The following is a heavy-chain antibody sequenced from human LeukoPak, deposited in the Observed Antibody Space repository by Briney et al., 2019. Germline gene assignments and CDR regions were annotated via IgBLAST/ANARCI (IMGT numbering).Heavy chain of an antibody. V-gene: IGHV5-51*01. CDR3: AKVLVGSMNAFNI. Sequence: GESLKISCKGSGYSFTRYWIGWVRQMPGKGLEWMGTIYPGDSDTRCSPSFQGQVSISVEKSINTAYLQWSSLKASDTGMYYCAKVLVGSMNAFNIWGQGTKVTVSS. D-gene: IGHD1-26*01. CDR2: IYPGDSDT. J-gene: IGHJ3*02. CDR1: GYSFTRYW.